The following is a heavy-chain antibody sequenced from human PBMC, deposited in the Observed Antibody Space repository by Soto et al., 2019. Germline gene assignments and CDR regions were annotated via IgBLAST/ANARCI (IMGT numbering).Heavy chain of an antibody. CDR2: VYYSGTT. J-gene: IGHJ4*02. D-gene: IGHD3-10*01. CDR3: ARHAAGSGRLPAFDY. Sequence: PSETLSLTCTVSDGSIGVSSDYWGWVRQPPGKGLEWIGSVYYSGTTYYNPSLKSRVTISVDASKSQFSLKLSSVTAADTALYYCARHAAGSGRLPAFDYWGQGTLVTVSS. CDR1: DGSIGVSSDY. V-gene: IGHV4-39*01.